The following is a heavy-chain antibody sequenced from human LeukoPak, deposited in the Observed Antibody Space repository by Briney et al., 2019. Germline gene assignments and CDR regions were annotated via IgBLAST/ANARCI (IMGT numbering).Heavy chain of an antibody. Sequence: GGSLRLSCTASGFTFSTYWMHWVHQASGKGLMWVSRVNGDGSSTVYADSVKGRFTISRDNAKNTLYLQMNSLRAEDTAVYYCTRDLSPAHFWGQGTLVTVSS. V-gene: IGHV3-74*01. CDR2: VNGDGSST. J-gene: IGHJ4*02. D-gene: IGHD2/OR15-2a*01. CDR3: TRDLSPAHF. CDR1: GFTFSTYW.